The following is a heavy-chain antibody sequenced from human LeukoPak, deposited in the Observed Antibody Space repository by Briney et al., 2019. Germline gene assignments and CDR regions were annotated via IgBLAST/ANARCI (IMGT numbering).Heavy chain of an antibody. V-gene: IGHV3-30*04. CDR2: ISYDGSNK. Sequence: GGSLRLSCAASGFTFSSYAMHWVRQAPGKGLEWVAVISYDGSNKYYADSVKGRFTISRDNSKNTLYLQMNSLRAEDTAVYYCARAYGDIDAFDIWGQGTMVTVSS. J-gene: IGHJ3*02. CDR1: GFTFSSYA. D-gene: IGHD4-17*01. CDR3: ARAYGDIDAFDI.